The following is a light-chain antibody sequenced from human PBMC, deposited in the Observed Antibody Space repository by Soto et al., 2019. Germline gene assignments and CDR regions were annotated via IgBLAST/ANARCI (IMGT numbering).Light chain of an antibody. V-gene: IGKV1-39*01. CDR1: QSISSY. CDR3: QQSYSIPLT. Sequence: DIQMTQSPSSLSASVGDRVTITCRASQSISSYLNWYQQKPGKAPKLLIYAASSLQSGVPSRFSGSGSGTDFTLTISSXQPEDFATYYCQQSYSIPLTFGQGTKVDIK. J-gene: IGKJ1*01. CDR2: AAS.